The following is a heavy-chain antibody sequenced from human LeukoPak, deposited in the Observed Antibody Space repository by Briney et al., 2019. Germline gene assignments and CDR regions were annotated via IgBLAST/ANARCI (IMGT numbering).Heavy chain of an antibody. CDR2: LYSDGST. CDR1: GFIVSSNY. V-gene: IGHV3-66*02. D-gene: IGHD3-3*01. Sequence: GGSLRLSCTVSGFIVSSNYMIWVRQAPEKGLEWVSLLYSDGSTYYADSVKGRFTISRDNSKNTPYLEMNSLRPEDTAVYYCARSLRLFGVVSHFDYWGQGTLVAVSS. J-gene: IGHJ4*02. CDR3: ARSLRLFGVVSHFDY.